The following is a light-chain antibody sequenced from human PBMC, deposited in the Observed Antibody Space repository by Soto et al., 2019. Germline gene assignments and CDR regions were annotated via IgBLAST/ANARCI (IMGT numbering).Light chain of an antibody. CDR2: EGS. V-gene: IGLV2-23*01. CDR1: SSDVGSYNL. J-gene: IGLJ2*01. CDR3: CSYAGSSTWVV. Sequence: QSALTQPASVSGSPGQSITISCTGTSSDVGSYNLVPWYQQHPGKAPKLMIYEGSKRPSGVSNRFSGSKSGNTASLTISGLQAEDEADYYCCSYAGSSTWVVFGGGTKLTVL.